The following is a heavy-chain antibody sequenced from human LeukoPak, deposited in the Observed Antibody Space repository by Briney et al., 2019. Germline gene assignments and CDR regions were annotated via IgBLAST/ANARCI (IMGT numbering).Heavy chain of an antibody. CDR1: GFTFSSYA. Sequence: GGSLRLSCAASGFTFSSYAMSWVRQAPGKGLEWVSAISGSDGSTYYADSVKGRFTISRDNSKNTLYLQMNSLRAEDTAVYYCAKAYYVLNWFDPWGQGTLVTVSS. V-gene: IGHV3-23*01. CDR3: AKAYYVLNWFDP. D-gene: IGHD3-10*02. J-gene: IGHJ5*02. CDR2: ISGSDGST.